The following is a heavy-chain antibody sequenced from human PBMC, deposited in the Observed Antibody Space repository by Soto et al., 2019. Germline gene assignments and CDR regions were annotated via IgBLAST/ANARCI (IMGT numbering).Heavy chain of an antibody. D-gene: IGHD2-21*02. J-gene: IGHJ4*02. Sequence: QVQLVQSGAEVKKPGASVKISCEASGYTFTSYTMHWVRQAPGQRLEWMGWINAGNGNTKYSQKFQGRVTITRDTSASTGYMELSSLRSEDTAVYYCATLCGGDCYSSDYWGQGTLVTVSS. CDR3: ATLCGGDCYSSDY. CDR1: GYTFTSYT. CDR2: INAGNGNT. V-gene: IGHV1-3*01.